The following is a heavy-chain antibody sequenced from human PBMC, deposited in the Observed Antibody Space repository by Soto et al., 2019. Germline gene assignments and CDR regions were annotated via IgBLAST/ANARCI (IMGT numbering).Heavy chain of an antibody. CDR1: GGSFSGYY. J-gene: IGHJ5*02. Sequence: QVQLQQWGAGLLKPSATLSLTCAVYGGSFSGYYWSWIRQPPGKGLEWLGEINHSGSTNYNPSLKRRVTIAVDTSNNHFSLKLSSVTAADTAVYYCARRLRFLEWVPRGGWFDPWGQGTLVNGSS. D-gene: IGHD3-3*01. CDR2: INHSGST. V-gene: IGHV4-34*01. CDR3: ARRLRFLEWVPRGGWFDP.